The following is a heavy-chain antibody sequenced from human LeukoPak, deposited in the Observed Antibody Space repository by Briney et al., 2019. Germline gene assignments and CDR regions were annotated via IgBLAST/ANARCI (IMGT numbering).Heavy chain of an antibody. V-gene: IGHV1-2*02. CDR2: INPNSGGT. D-gene: IGHD3-22*01. J-gene: IGHJ3*02. CDR1: GYTFTGYY. CDR3: ARDRITMIVVVAEDAFDI. Sequence: ASVKVSCKASGYTFTGYYMHWERQAPGQGLEWMGWINPNSGGTNYAQKFQGRVTMTRDTSISTAYMELSRLRSDDTAVYYCARDRITMIVVVAEDAFDIWGQGTMVTVSS.